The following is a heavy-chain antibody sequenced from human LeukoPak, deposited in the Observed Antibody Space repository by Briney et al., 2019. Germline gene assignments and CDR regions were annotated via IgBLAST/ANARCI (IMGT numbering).Heavy chain of an antibody. D-gene: IGHD3-16*02. CDR1: GYTLTSYG. V-gene: IGHV1-18*01. J-gene: IGHJ4*02. CDR2: ISAYNGNT. Sequence: ASVKVSCKASGYTLTSYGISWVRQAPGQGLEWMGWISAYNGNTNYAQKLQGRVTMTTDTSTSTAYMELRSLRSDDTAVYYCARAFLYDYVWGSYRYTPDYWGQGTLVTVSS. CDR3: ARAFLYDYVWGSYRYTPDY.